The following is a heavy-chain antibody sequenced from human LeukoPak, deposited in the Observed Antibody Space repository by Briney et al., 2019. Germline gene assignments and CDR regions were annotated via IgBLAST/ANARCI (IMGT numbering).Heavy chain of an antibody. CDR2: INSDGSST. CDR1: GFTFSSYW. Sequence: GGSLRLSCAASGFTFSSYWMHWVRQAPGKGLVWVSCINSDGSSTRYADSVKGRFTISRDNAKYTLYLQMSSLRAEDTAVYYCARDWRYSNYVAANWFDPWGQGTLVTVSS. V-gene: IGHV3-74*01. D-gene: IGHD4-11*01. J-gene: IGHJ5*02. CDR3: ARDWRYSNYVAANWFDP.